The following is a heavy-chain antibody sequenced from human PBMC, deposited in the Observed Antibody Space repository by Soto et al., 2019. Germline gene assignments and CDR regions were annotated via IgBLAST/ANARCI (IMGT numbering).Heavy chain of an antibody. CDR3: ARDRRAARYERFVYYYYYGMDV. D-gene: IGHD6-6*01. J-gene: IGHJ6*02. Sequence: QVQLVESGGGVVQPGRSLRLSCAASGFTFSSYAMHWVRQAPGKGLEWVAVISYDGSNKYYADSVKGRFTISRDNSKNTLYLQMNSLRAEDTAVYYCARDRRAARYERFVYYYYYGMDVWGQGTTVTVSS. CDR2: ISYDGSNK. CDR1: GFTFSSYA. V-gene: IGHV3-30-3*01.